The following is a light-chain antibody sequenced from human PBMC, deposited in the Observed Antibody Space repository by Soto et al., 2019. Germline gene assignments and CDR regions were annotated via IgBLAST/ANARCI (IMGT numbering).Light chain of an antibody. J-gene: IGLJ1*01. CDR3: SSYAGSNNLGV. CDR1: SSDFGGYNY. V-gene: IGLV2-8*01. CDR2: EVS. Sequence: QSALTKPPSASGAPGQSVTISCTGNSSDFGGYNYVSWYQQHPGKAPKLMIYEVSKRPSGVPDRFSGSKSGNTASLTVSGLQAEDEADYYCSSYAGSNNLGVFGTGTKVTVL.